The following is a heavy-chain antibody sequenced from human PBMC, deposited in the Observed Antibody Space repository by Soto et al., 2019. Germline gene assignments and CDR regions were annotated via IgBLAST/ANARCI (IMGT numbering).Heavy chain of an antibody. Sequence: GGSLRLSCAASGFTFSSYGMHWVRQAPGKGLEWVAVISYDGSNKYYADSVKGRFTISRDNSKNTLYLQMNSLRAEDTAVYYGARAYGGNPALFDPWGQGTLVTFSS. CDR2: ISYDGSNK. CDR3: ARAYGGNPALFDP. D-gene: IGHD4-17*01. V-gene: IGHV3-30*03. J-gene: IGHJ5*02. CDR1: GFTFSSYG.